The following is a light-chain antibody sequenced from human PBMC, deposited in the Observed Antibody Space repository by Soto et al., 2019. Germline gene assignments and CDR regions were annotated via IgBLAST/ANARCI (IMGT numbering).Light chain of an antibody. CDR3: QQSYSNPPWT. CDR1: QSISSY. Sequence: DIQMTQSPSSLSASVGDRDTITCRASQSISSYLNWYQQKPGKAPKLLMYAASSLQSGVPTRFSGSGSGTDFTLTISSLQPEDFATYYCQQSYSNPPWTFGQGTQVEIK. CDR2: AAS. V-gene: IGKV1-39*01. J-gene: IGKJ1*01.